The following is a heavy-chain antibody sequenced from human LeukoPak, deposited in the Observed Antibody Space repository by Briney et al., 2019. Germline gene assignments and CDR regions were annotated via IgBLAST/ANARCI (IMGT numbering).Heavy chain of an antibody. J-gene: IGHJ4*02. CDR2: INWNGGST. V-gene: IGHV3-20*04. CDR1: GFTFDDYG. CDR3: ARGPNYDILTGYYNQYYFDY. Sequence: GGSLRLSCAASGFTFDDYGMSWVRQAPGKGLEWVSGINWNGGSTGYADSVKGRFTISRDNAKSSLYLQMNSLRAEDTALYYCARGPNYDILTGYYNQYYFDYWGQGTLVTVSS. D-gene: IGHD3-9*01.